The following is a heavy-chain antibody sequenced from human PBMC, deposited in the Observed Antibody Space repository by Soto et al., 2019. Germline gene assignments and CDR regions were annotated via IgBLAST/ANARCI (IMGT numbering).Heavy chain of an antibody. J-gene: IGHJ5*02. CDR3: ARYYSSSWWPGPNNWFDP. D-gene: IGHD6-13*01. V-gene: IGHV4-4*07. CDR2: IYTSGST. CDR1: GGSISSYY. Sequence: PSETLSLTCTVSGGSISSYYWSWIRQPAGKGLEWIGRIYTSGSTNYNPPLKSRVTMSVDTSKNQFSLKLSSVTAADTAVYYCARYYSSSWWPGPNNWFDPWGQGTLVTVSS.